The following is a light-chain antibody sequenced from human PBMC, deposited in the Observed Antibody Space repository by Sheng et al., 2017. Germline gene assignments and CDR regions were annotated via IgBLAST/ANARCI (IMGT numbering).Light chain of an antibody. Sequence: EIVLTQSPGTLSLSPGERATLSCRASQSVSSSHLAWYQQKPGQAPRLLMYGTSSRATGIPDRFSGSGSGADFTLTISSLEPEDFAVYFCQQRSSWPPSITFGQGTRLE. V-gene: IGKV3D-20*02. CDR2: GTS. CDR3: QQRSSWPPSIT. CDR1: QSVSSSH. J-gene: IGKJ5*01.